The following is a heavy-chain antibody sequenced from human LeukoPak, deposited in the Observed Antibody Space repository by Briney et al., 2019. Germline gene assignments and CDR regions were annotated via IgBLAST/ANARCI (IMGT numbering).Heavy chain of an antibody. CDR3: AKVSRGSCYSASDF. V-gene: IGHV3-23*01. J-gene: IGHJ4*02. CDR1: GFTFSDYA. CDR2: ICDDDST. D-gene: IGHD2-15*01. Sequence: GGSLRLSCAASGFTFSDYAMSWVRQAPGKGLEWVASICDDDSTHYVDSVKGRFTISRDNFKNTLFLQMNSLRAEDTAAYYCAKVSRGSCYSASDFWGQGALVTVSS.